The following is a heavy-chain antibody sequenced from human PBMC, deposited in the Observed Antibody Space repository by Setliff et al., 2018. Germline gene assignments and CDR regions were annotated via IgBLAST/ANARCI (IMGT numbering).Heavy chain of an antibody. CDR2: ISSSSSYI. CDR1: GFTFSSYS. J-gene: IGHJ4*02. CDR3: ARVYDFWSGYYVDY. V-gene: IGHV3-21*01. Sequence: LRLSCAASGFTFSSYSMNWVRQAPGKGLEWVSSISSSSSYIYYADSVKGRFTISRDNAKNSLYLQMNSLRAEDTAVYYCARVYDFWSGYYVDYWGQGTLVTVSS. D-gene: IGHD3-3*01.